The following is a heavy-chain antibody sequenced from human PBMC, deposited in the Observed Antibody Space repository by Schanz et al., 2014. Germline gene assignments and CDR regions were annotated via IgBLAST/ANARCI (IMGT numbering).Heavy chain of an antibody. D-gene: IGHD2-15*01. CDR3: ARGRGCTGGSCYSWFDL. J-gene: IGHJ5*02. CDR2: ISPYTGNT. CDR1: GYTFSDYG. V-gene: IGHV1-18*01. Sequence: QVQLVQSGDEVKKPGASVKVSCKTSGYTFSDYGITWVRQAPGQGLEWVGWISPYTGNTHYFDKMEGRVTMTTDTSTSTAYMELRSLRSDDTAVYYCARGRGCTGGSCYSWFDLWGQGTLVTVS.